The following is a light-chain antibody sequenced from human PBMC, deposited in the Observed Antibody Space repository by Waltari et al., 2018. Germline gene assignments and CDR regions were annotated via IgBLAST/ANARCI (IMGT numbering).Light chain of an antibody. CDR1: SSNIGNNY. Sequence: QSVLTQPPSVSAAPGQKVTISCSGSSSNIGNNYVSWYQQLPGTDPKPLIYDNDKPPSGIPDRSSGSKSGTSAALGITGLQAGDEADYYCGTWDSSLSAVVFGGGTKLTVL. V-gene: IGLV1-51*01. CDR3: GTWDSSLSAVV. CDR2: DND. J-gene: IGLJ2*01.